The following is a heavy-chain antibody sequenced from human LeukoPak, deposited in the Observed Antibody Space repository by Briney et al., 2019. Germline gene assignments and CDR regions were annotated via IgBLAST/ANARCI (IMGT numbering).Heavy chain of an antibody. CDR2: ISSSSSTI. J-gene: IGHJ4*02. D-gene: IGHD3-3*01. CDR3: ARDRGFLGPKGFFDF. CDR1: GFTFSSYS. V-gene: IGHV3-48*04. Sequence: PGGSLRLSCAASGFTFSSYSMNWVRQAPGKGLEWVSYISSSSSTINYVDSVKGRFTISRDNAKNSLYLQMNSLRAEDTAVYYCARDRGFLGPKGFFDFWGQGSLVTVSS.